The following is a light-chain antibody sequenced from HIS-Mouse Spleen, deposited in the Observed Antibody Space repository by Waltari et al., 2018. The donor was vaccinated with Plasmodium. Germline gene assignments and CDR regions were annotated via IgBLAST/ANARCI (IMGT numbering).Light chain of an antibody. CDR2: GAS. Sequence: IVLTQSPGILSLSPGERATLSGRASQSVSSSYLAWYQQKPGQAPRHLILGASSRATGSPDRFSGSGSGTDVTLTISRLEPEDFAVYYGQQYGSSPITVGQGTRLEIK. CDR1: QSVSSSY. J-gene: IGKJ5*01. CDR3: QQYGSSPIT. V-gene: IGKV3-20*01.